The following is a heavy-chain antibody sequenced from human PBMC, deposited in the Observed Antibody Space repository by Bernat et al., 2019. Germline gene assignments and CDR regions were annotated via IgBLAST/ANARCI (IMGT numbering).Heavy chain of an antibody. J-gene: IGHJ5*02. CDR3: ARDGGSYYGSGSYFNWFDP. Sequence: QVQLQESGPGLVKPSQTLSLTCTVSGGSISSGGYYWSWIRQHPGKGLEWIGYIYYSGSTYYNPSLKSRVTISVDTSKNQFSLKLSSVTAADTAVYYCARDGGSYYGSGSYFNWFDPWGQGTLVTVSS. CDR2: IYYSGST. V-gene: IGHV4-31*03. D-gene: IGHD3-10*01. CDR1: GGSISSGGYY.